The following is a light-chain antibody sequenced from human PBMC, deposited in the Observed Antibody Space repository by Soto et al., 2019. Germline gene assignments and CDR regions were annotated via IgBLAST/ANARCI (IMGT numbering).Light chain of an antibody. V-gene: IGKV3-20*01. CDR1: QSISSSY. CDR3: QQYGYSTPWT. J-gene: IGKJ1*01. CDR2: DAS. Sequence: EIVLTQSPATLSLSPGERATLSCRASQSISSSYLAWYQQKPGQAPRLLIYDASSRATGIPDRFSGSGSGTDFTLTISRLEPEDLALYYCQQYGYSTPWTFGQGTKVEI.